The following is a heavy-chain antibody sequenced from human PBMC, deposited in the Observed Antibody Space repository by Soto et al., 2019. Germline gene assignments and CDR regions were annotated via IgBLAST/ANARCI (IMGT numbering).Heavy chain of an antibody. D-gene: IGHD2-2*01. CDR2: IIPIFGTA. J-gene: IGHJ6*02. Sequence: SVKFSCTASGGTFSSYAISWVREAPGQGLDWMGGIIPIFGTANYAQKFQGRVTITADESTSTAYMELSSLRSEDTAVYYCASPEEGIVVVPAGMGYYYYGMDVWGQGTTVTVS. CDR3: ASPEEGIVVVPAGMGYYYYGMDV. CDR1: GGTFSSYA. V-gene: IGHV1-69*13.